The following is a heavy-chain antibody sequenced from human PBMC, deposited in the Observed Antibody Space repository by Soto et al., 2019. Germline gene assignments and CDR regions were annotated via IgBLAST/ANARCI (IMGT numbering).Heavy chain of an antibody. J-gene: IGHJ4*02. CDR2: IYYSGST. Sequence: SETLSLTCTVSGGSISSYYWSWIRQPPGKGLEWIGYIYYSGSTNYNPSLKSRVTISVDTSKNQFSLKLSSVTAADTAVYYCARVYDILTGEIDYWGQGTLVTVSS. V-gene: IGHV4-59*01. CDR3: ARVYDILTGEIDY. D-gene: IGHD3-9*01. CDR1: GGSISSYY.